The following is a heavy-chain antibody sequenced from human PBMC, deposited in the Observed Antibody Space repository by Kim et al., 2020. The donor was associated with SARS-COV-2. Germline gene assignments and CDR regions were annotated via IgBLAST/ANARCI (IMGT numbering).Heavy chain of an antibody. Sequence: KLQGRVTMTTDTSTSTAYMELRSLRSDDTAVYYCARDYTPSSHPRNWFDPWGQGTLVTVSS. J-gene: IGHJ5*02. V-gene: IGHV1-18*01. D-gene: IGHD3-16*01. CDR3: ARDYTPSSHPRNWFDP.